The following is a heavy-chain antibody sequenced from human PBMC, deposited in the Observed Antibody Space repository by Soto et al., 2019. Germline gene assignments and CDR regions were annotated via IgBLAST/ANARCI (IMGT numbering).Heavy chain of an antibody. CDR2: INPQNGGI. D-gene: IGHD2-2*02. J-gene: IGHJ1*01. CDR3: VRGRSVLYPDC. CDR1: GVGINGGY. Sequence: ASVRLCCGACGVGINGGYMHRVRPDHGKRLEWVGWINPQNGGINYAQNLRGRVTMSRDTSVNTSYLDLDRLDFGDSAMYYCVRGRSVLYPDCWVRGT. V-gene: IGHV1-2*02.